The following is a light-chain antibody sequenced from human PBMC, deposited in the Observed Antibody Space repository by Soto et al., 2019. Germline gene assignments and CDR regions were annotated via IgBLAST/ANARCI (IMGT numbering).Light chain of an antibody. Sequence: EIVMTQSPATLSVSPGERATLSCRASQSVSSYLAWYQQKPGQAPRLLIYDASNRATGIPARFSGSGSGTEFTLTISSLQSEDFAVYYCQQYETFSGTFGPGTKVDIK. J-gene: IGKJ1*01. CDR1: QSVSSY. V-gene: IGKV3D-15*01. CDR3: QQYETFSGT. CDR2: DAS.